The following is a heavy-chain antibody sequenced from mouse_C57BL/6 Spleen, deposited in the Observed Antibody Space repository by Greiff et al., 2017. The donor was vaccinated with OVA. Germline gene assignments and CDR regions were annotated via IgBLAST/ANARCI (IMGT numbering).Heavy chain of an antibody. CDR3: ATGMDGYYEGFDY. D-gene: IGHD2-3*01. J-gene: IGHJ2*01. CDR2: IYPGDGDT. Sequence: QVQLQQSGPELVKPGASVKISCKASGYAFSSSWMNWVKQRPGQGLEWIGRIYPGDGDTNYNGKFKGKATLTADKSSSTAYMQLSSLTSEDSAVYFCATGMDGYYEGFDYWGQGTTLTVSS. V-gene: IGHV1-82*01. CDR1: GYAFSSSW.